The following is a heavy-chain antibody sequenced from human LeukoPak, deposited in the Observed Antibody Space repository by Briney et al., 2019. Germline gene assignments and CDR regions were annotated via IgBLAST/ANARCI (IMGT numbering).Heavy chain of an antibody. J-gene: IGHJ3*02. D-gene: IGHD3-22*01. Sequence: AGGSLRLSCAASGFSFRNYGMHWVRQAPGKGLEWVAAIWYDGSDKYYSESVKGRFTISRDNSKNTLYLQMNSLRAEDTAVYYCARYYYDSSGYPIDAFDIWGQGTMVTVSS. CDR2: IWYDGSDK. CDR3: ARYYYDSSGYPIDAFDI. CDR1: GFSFRNYG. V-gene: IGHV3-33*01.